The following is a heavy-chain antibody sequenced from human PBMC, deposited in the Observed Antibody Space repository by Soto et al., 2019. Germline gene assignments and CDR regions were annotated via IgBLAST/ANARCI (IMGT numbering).Heavy chain of an antibody. CDR2: ISYDGSNK. CDR3: AKERQMAQNWYFYYYYGMDV. D-gene: IGHD1-1*01. J-gene: IGHJ6*02. Sequence: GGSLRLSCAASGFTFSSYGMHWVRQAPGKGLEWVAVISYDGSNKYYADSVKGRFTISRDNSKNTLYLQMNSLRAEDTAVYYCAKERQMAQNWYFYYYYGMDVWGQGTTVTVSS. CDR1: GFTFSSYG. V-gene: IGHV3-30*18.